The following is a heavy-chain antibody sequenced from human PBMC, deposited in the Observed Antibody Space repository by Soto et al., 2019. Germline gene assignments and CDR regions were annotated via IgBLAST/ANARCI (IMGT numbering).Heavy chain of an antibody. CDR1: GYTFTSYG. CDR2: ISAYNGNT. D-gene: IGHD2-8*01. J-gene: IGHJ4*02. CDR3: ARDSFSLAKYAPFDY. V-gene: IGHV1-18*01. Sequence: QVQLVQSGAEVKKPGASVKVSCKASGYTFTSYGISWVRQAPGQGLEWMGWISAYNGNTNYAQKLQGRDTMTTDTSTSTAYMELRRLRSDDTAVYYCARDSFSLAKYAPFDYWGQGTLVTVSS.